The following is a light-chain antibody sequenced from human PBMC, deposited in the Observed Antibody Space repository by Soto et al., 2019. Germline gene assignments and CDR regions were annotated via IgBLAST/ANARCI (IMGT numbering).Light chain of an antibody. J-gene: IGKJ5*01. CDR3: QQFNSYLIT. CDR1: QGISSA. V-gene: IGKV1-13*02. Sequence: AIQLTQSPSSLSASVGDRVTITCRASQGISSALAWYQQKPGKAPKLLIYDASSLESGVPSMFSGSGSGTDFTLTISSLQPEDFATYYCQQFNSYLITFGQGTRLEIK. CDR2: DAS.